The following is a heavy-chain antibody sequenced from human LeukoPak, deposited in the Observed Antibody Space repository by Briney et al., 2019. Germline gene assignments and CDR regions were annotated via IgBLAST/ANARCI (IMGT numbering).Heavy chain of an antibody. CDR2: INSNSGGT. V-gene: IGHV1-2*06. D-gene: IGHD1-26*01. CDR3: ARDLSSTPNWEFDY. J-gene: IGHJ4*02. CDR1: GYPFVGYF. Sequence: ASVKVSCKTSGYPFVGYFIHWVRQAPGQGLQWMGRINSNSGGTEYEPSFQGRVTMTRDTSISTAYVEVSTLISDDTAVYCCARDLSSTPNWEFDYWGQGTQVTVSS.